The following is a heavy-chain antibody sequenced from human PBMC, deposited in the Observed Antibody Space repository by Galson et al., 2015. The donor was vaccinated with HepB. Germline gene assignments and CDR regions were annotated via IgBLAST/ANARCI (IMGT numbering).Heavy chain of an antibody. CDR3: AKGHHYDN. CDR1: GFTFSSFA. Sequence: SLRLSCAASGFTFSSFAMSWVRQAPGKGLEWVSGISPSAGGTYYTDSVKGRFTISRDNSKNTLYLQMNSLRAEDTALYYCAKGHHYDNWGQGTLVTVSS. J-gene: IGHJ4*02. CDR2: ISPSAGGT. V-gene: IGHV3-23*01.